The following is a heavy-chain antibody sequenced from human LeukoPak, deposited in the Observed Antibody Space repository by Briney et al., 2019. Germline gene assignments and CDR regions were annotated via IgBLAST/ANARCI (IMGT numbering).Heavy chain of an antibody. CDR3: AKAPVTTCRGAFCYPFDY. V-gene: IGHV3-23*01. Sequence: GGSLRLSCAASGFTLSIYAMSLFRQSPGKVLESVSAISDTGNTYHADSVKGRFTISRDSSKNTLFLQMNRLRPEDAAVYYCAKAPVTTCRGAFCYPFDYWGLGTLVTVSS. CDR2: ISDTGNT. CDR1: GFTLSIYA. D-gene: IGHD2-15*01. J-gene: IGHJ4*02.